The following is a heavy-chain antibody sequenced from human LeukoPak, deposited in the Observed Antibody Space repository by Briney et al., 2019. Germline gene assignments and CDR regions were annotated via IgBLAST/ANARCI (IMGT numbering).Heavy chain of an antibody. J-gene: IGHJ4*02. CDR3: ITDAARIAAAGTGPY. CDR2: IKDGSGAT. Sequence: PGGSLRLSCAASGFTFSKAWMTWVRQAPGKGLEWVGRIKDGSGATDYAAPVKGRSSISRDDSKNTLYLQMNSLKTKDTGVYYCITDAARIAAAGTGPYWGQGTLVTVSS. CDR1: GFTFSKAW. V-gene: IGHV3-15*01. D-gene: IGHD6-13*01.